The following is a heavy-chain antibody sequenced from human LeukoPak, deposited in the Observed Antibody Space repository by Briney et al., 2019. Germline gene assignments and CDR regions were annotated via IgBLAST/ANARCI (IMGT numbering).Heavy chain of an antibody. CDR2: ISYDGSNK. CDR3: ARITTTVTAIDY. V-gene: IGHV3-30*04. Sequence: GGSLRLSCAASGFTFSSYAMHWVRQAPGKGLEWVAVISYDGSNKYYADSVKGRFTISRDNSKNTLYLQMNSLRAEDTAVYYCARITTTVTAIDYWVQGTLVTVSS. CDR1: GFTFSSYA. D-gene: IGHD4-17*01. J-gene: IGHJ4*02.